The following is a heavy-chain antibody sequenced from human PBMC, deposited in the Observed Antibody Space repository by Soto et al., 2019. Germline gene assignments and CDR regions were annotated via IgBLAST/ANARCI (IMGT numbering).Heavy chain of an antibody. Sequence: QVQLVQSGAEVKKPGASVKVSWKAYGYTFISYGSSWVRQAPGQGLEWMGWISAYNGNTNYAQKVQGRVTMTTDTSTSTAYMELKSLRSDDTAVYYCARDFVPGRMVRGVSAFDIWGQGTMVTVSS. CDR2: ISAYNGNT. D-gene: IGHD3-10*01. CDR3: ARDFVPGRMVRGVSAFDI. CDR1: GYTFISYG. J-gene: IGHJ3*02. V-gene: IGHV1-18*04.